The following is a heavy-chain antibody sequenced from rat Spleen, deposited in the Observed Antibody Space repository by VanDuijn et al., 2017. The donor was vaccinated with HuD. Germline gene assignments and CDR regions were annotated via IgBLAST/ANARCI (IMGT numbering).Heavy chain of an antibody. V-gene: IGHV5-31*01. CDR2: ITNTGGST. CDR3: TRGNHTTEGMAYYFDY. Sequence: EVQLVESGGGLVQPGRSLKLSCVASGFTFNNYWMTWIRQAPGKGLEWVASITNTGGSTYYPDSVKGRFTISRDNAKSTLYLQMNSLRSEDTATYYCTRGNHTTEGMAYYFDYWGQGVMVTVSS. D-gene: IGHD1-11*01. J-gene: IGHJ2*01. CDR1: GFTFNNYW.